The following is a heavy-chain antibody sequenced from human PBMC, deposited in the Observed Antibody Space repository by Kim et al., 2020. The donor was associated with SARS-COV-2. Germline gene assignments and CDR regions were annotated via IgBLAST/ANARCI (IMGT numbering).Heavy chain of an antibody. CDR1: GYTFTSYA. D-gene: IGHD6-13*01. V-gene: IGHV1-3*01. Sequence: ASVKVSCKASGYTFTSYAMHWVRQAPGQRLEWMGWINAGNGNTKYSQKFQGRVTITRDTSASTAYMELSSLRSEDTAVYYCARWGIAALRALDSYYYMDVCGKGTTVTVSS. J-gene: IGHJ6*03. CDR3: ARWGIAALRALDSYYYMDV. CDR2: INAGNGNT.